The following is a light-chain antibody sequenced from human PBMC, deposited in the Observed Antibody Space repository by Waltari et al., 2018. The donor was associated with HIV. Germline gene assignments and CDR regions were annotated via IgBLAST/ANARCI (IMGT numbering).Light chain of an antibody. CDR1: TSNVGAGHD. Sequence: QSVLTQPPSVSGAPGQRVTISCTGSTSNVGAGHDVHWYQHLLGTAPKLLIHGFNSRPSGVPDRFSGSKSGTSASLAITGLQAEDEADYYCQSYDSTLSAVIFGGVTKLTVL. CDR2: GFN. CDR3: QSYDSTLSAVI. J-gene: IGLJ2*01. V-gene: IGLV1-40*01.